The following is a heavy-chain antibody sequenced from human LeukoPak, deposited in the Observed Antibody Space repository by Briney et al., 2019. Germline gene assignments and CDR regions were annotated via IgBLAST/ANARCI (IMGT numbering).Heavy chain of an antibody. D-gene: IGHD6-19*01. CDR1: GDSINTYNDY. CDR2: IYYTGTT. V-gene: IGHV4-39*07. Sequence: PSETLSLTCTFSGDSINTYNDYWAWIRQHPGRGLESIATIYYTGTTYYNPSLNSRVTVSLDTSKNIVSLKINSVTAADTAIYYCARGTRQWRFIGHFDPWGQGILVSVSS. CDR3: ARGTRQWRFIGHFDP. J-gene: IGHJ5*02.